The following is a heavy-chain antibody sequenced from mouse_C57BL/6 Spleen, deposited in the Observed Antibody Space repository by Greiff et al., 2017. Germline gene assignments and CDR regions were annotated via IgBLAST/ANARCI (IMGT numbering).Heavy chain of an antibody. Sequence: VKLQESGPGLVAPSQSLSITCTVSGFSLTSYGVHWVRQPPGKGLEWLVVIWSDGSTTYNSALKSRLSISKDNSKSQVFLKMNSLQTDDTAMYYCARHLYGSSYDYAMDYWGQGTSVTVSS. CDR1: GFSLTSYG. J-gene: IGHJ4*01. V-gene: IGHV2-6-1*01. CDR2: IWSDGST. CDR3: ARHLYGSSYDYAMDY. D-gene: IGHD1-1*01.